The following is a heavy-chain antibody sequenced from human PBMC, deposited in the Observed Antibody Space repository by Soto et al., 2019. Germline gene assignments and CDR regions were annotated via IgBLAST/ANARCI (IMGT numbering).Heavy chain of an antibody. Sequence: QVQLVQSGAEVKKPGSSVKVSCKASGGTFSSYAISWVRQAPGQGLEWMGWIIPIFGTANYAQKFQGRVTITADESTSTAYMELSSLRSEDTAVYYCARGYNDYGDLNNWFDPWGQGTLVTVSS. J-gene: IGHJ5*02. CDR3: ARGYNDYGDLNNWFDP. V-gene: IGHV1-69*12. CDR2: IIPIFGTA. CDR1: GGTFSSYA. D-gene: IGHD4-17*01.